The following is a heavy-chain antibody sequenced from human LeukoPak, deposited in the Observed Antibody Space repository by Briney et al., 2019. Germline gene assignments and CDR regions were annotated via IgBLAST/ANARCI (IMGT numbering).Heavy chain of an antibody. CDR3: ARDRQCGY. D-gene: IGHD2-21*01. Sequence: GASVKVSCKASGGTFSSYAISWVRQAPGQGLEWMGRIIPILGIANYAQKFQGRVTMTTDTPTSTAYMELRSLRSDDTAVYYCARDRQCGYWGQGTLVTVSS. CDR2: IIPILGIA. V-gene: IGHV1-69*04. CDR1: GGTFSSYA. J-gene: IGHJ4*02.